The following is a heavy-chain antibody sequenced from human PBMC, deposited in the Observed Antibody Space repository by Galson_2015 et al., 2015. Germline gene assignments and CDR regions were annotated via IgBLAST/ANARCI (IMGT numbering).Heavy chain of an antibody. CDR2: ISRDGSNK. CDR3: ARNDYGDYGTNTYYYYSMDV. CDR1: GFTFSSYV. V-gene: IGHV3-30-3*01. D-gene: IGHD4-17*01. J-gene: IGHJ6*02. Sequence: SLRLSCAASGFTFSSYVMHWVRQAPGKGLEWAAVISRDGSNKYNADSVKGRFTISRDNSKGTLYLQMSSLRAEDTAVYYCARNDYGDYGTNTYYYYSMDVWGHGTTVTVSS.